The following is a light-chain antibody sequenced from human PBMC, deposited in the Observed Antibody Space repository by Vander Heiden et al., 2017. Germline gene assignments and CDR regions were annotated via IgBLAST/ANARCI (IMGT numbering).Light chain of an antibody. CDR2: AAS. J-gene: IGKJ1*01. CDR1: QSISSY. V-gene: IGKV1-39*01. CDR3: QQSYSTPWT. Sequence: DIQMTQSPSSLSASVGDRVTITCGASQSISSYLNWYQQKPGNAPKLLIYAASRLQSGVPSRFSGSGSRTDFTLTISSLQPEDFATYYCQQSYSTPWTFGQGTKVEIK.